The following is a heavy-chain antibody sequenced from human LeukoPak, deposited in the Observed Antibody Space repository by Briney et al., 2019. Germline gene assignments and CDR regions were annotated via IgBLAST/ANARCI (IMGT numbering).Heavy chain of an antibody. CDR2: IGTAGDT. Sequence: PGGSLRLSCAASGFTFSSYDMHWVRQATGKGLEWVSAIGTAGDTYYPGSVKGRFTISRENAKNSLYLQMNSLRAGDTAVYYCARGDSSSWSLKYWGQGTLVTVSS. J-gene: IGHJ4*02. V-gene: IGHV3-13*01. CDR1: GFTFSSYD. CDR3: ARGDSSSWSLKY. D-gene: IGHD6-13*01.